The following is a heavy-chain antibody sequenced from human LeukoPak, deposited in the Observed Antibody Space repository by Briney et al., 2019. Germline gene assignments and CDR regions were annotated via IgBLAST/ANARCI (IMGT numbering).Heavy chain of an antibody. J-gene: IGHJ4*02. D-gene: IGHD3-10*01. Sequence: PGGSLRLSCAASGFTVSTDYMSWVRQAPGKWLEWVSVIYSGGSTYYADSVKGRFTISRDNSKNTLYLQMNSLRTEDTAIYYCARDGNSYSFAYWGQGSLVTVSS. CDR2: IYSGGST. CDR1: GFTVSTDY. CDR3: ARDGNSYSFAY. V-gene: IGHV3-66*02.